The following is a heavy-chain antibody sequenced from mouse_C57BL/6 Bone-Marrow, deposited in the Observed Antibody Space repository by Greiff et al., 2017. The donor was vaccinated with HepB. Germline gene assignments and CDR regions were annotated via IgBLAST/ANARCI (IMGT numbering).Heavy chain of an antibody. V-gene: IGHV5-17*01. CDR2: ISSGSSTI. J-gene: IGHJ4*01. D-gene: IGHD2-4*01. CDR1: GFTFSDYG. CDR3: AIYYDYDDAMDY. Sequence: VQLKESGGGLVKPGGSLKLSCAASGFTFSDYGMHWVRQAPEKGLEWVAYISSGSSTIYYADTVKGRFTISRDNAKNTLFLQMTSLRSEDTAMYYCAIYYDYDDAMDYWGQGTSVTVSS.